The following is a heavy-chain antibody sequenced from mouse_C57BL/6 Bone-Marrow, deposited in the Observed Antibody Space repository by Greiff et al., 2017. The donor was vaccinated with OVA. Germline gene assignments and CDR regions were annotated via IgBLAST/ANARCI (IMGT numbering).Heavy chain of an antibody. D-gene: IGHD1-1*01. J-gene: IGHJ3*01. CDR2: IDPANGNT. CDR1: GFNIKNTY. V-gene: IGHV14-3*01. Sequence: EVKLVESVAELVRPGASVKLSCTASGFNIKNTYMHWVKQRPEQGLEWIGRIDPANGNTKYAPKFQGKATITADTSSNTAYLQLSSLTSEDTAIYYCASDYYGSSPWFAYWGQGTLVTVSA. CDR3: ASDYYGSSPWFAY.